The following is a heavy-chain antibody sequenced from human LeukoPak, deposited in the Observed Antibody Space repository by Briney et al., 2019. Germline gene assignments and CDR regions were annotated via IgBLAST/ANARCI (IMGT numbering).Heavy chain of an antibody. J-gene: IGHJ4*02. CDR1: GYTFTGYY. CDR3: AREGMGMATITHY. Sequence: ASVKVSCKASGYTFTGYYMHWVRQAPGQGLEWMGWINPNSGGTNYAQKFQGRVTMTRDTSISTAYMELSRLRSDDTAVYYCAREGMGMATITHYWGQGTLVTVSS. CDR2: INPNSGGT. V-gene: IGHV1-2*02. D-gene: IGHD5-24*01.